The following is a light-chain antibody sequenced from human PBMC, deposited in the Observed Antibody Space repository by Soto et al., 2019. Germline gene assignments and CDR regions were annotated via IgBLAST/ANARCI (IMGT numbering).Light chain of an antibody. V-gene: IGKV3-15*01. CDR3: QQYNNWPYT. CDR1: QSVSSN. Sequence: EIVMTQSPATLSVSPGERATLSCTASQSVSSNLAWYQQKPVQAPRLLIYGASTRATGIPARFSGSGSGIEVTLTISSLQSEDFAVYYCQQYNNWPYTFGQGTKLEIK. J-gene: IGKJ2*01. CDR2: GAS.